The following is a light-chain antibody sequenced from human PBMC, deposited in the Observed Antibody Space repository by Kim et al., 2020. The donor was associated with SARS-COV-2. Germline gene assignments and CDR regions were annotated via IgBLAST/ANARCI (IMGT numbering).Light chain of an antibody. CDR2: GAS. CDR1: QSVSSN. Sequence: SPGERATLSCRASQSVSSNLAWYQQKPGQAPRLLIYGASTRATGIPARFSGSGSGTEFTLTISSLQSEDFAVYYCQQYNNWPGITFGPGTKVDIQ. J-gene: IGKJ3*01. V-gene: IGKV3-15*01. CDR3: QQYNNWPGIT.